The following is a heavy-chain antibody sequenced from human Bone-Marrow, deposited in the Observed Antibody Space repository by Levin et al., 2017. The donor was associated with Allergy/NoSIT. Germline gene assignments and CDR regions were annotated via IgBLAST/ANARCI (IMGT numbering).Heavy chain of an antibody. Sequence: SQTLSLTCVVSGGSISSSYWWSWVRQSPEKGLEWIGAIYHSGDTNYNPSLKSRVAISQDKANNQFSLKVISVTAADTAIYYCARDSGYGDYDAFPIWGQGTMVTVSS. CDR2: IYHSGDT. D-gene: IGHD4-17*01. V-gene: IGHV4-4*02. CDR1: GGSISSSYW. J-gene: IGHJ3*02. CDR3: ARDSGYGDYDAFPI.